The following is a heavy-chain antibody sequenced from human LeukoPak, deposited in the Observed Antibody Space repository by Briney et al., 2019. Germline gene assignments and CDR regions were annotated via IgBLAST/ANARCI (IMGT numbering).Heavy chain of an antibody. Sequence: GGSLRLSCAASGFTFSSYGMHWVRQAPGKGLEWVAFIRYDGSNKYYADSVKGRFTISRDNSKNTLYLQMNSLRAEDTAVYYCASWGGATYPLDYWGQGTLVTVS. CDR3: ASWGGATYPLDY. D-gene: IGHD1-26*01. CDR1: GFTFSSYG. J-gene: IGHJ4*02. V-gene: IGHV3-30*02. CDR2: IRYDGSNK.